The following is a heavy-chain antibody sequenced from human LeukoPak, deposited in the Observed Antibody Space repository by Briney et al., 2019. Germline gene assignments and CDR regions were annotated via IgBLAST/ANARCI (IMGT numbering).Heavy chain of an antibody. J-gene: IGHJ4*02. CDR1: GFAFDIHG. V-gene: IGHV3-23*01. Sequence: GGSLRLSCAASGFAFDIHGMNWVRQAPGKGLEWVSGIIPSGSTTYYADSVKGRFTISRDNSKNTVYLQINSLRDEDAAVYYCARDRGWIQFEDWGQGTLVTVSS. CDR3: ARDRGWIQFED. D-gene: IGHD5-24*01. CDR2: IIPSGSTT.